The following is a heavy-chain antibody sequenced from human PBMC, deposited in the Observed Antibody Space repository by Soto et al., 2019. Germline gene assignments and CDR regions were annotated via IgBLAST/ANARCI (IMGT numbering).Heavy chain of an antibody. CDR2: IYYSGST. V-gene: IGHV4-31*03. J-gene: IGHJ4*02. CDR3: ARGLSVTLFDN. Sequence: QVQLQEPGPGLVKPSQTLSLTCTVSVGSISTGGYYWAWIRQHPGKGLEWIGYIYYSGSTYYNPSLNSRVTISVDTSKNQFSLKLSSVTAADTAVYYGARGLSVTLFDNWGQGTLVTVSS. D-gene: IGHD4-17*01. CDR1: VGSISTGGYY.